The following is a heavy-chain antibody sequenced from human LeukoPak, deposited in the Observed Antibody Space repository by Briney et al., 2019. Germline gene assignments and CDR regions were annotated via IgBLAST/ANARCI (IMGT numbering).Heavy chain of an antibody. CDR3: ARETYYYDSSGYHGLLYYYYYGMDV. Sequence: SETLSLTCTVSGGSISSYYWSWIRQPAGKGLEWIGRIYTSGSTNYNPSLKSRVTMSVDTSKNQFSLKLSSVTAADTAVHYCARETYYYDSSGYHGLLYYYYYGMDVWGQGTTVTVSS. CDR1: GGSISSYY. V-gene: IGHV4-4*07. CDR2: IYTSGST. J-gene: IGHJ6*02. D-gene: IGHD3-22*01.